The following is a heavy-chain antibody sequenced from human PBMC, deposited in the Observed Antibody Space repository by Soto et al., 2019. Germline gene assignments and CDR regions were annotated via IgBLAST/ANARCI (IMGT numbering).Heavy chain of an antibody. CDR1: GGSISSSIYY. CDR2: IYYSGIT. Sequence: SETLSHTCTVSGGSISSSIYYWVWIRQPPGKGLEWIGSIYYSGITYYNPSLKSRVTISVDTSKNQFTLKLSSVTAADTAVYYCARPNVLRFLEWPNWFDPWGQGTLVTVSS. D-gene: IGHD3-3*01. J-gene: IGHJ5*02. CDR3: ARPNVLRFLEWPNWFDP. V-gene: IGHV4-39*01.